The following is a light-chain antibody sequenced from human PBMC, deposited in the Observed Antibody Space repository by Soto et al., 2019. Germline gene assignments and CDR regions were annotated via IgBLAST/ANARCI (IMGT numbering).Light chain of an antibody. Sequence: DIVMTQSPDSLAVSLGERATINCKSSQSVLYSSNNKNYLAWYQQKPGQPPKLLIYWASTRESGVPDRFSGSGSGTDLTLNISSLQAEDVAVYYCQQYYTTLTWTFGQGTKVEIK. CDR3: QQYYTTLTWT. CDR2: WAS. J-gene: IGKJ1*01. V-gene: IGKV4-1*01. CDR1: QSVLYSSNNKNY.